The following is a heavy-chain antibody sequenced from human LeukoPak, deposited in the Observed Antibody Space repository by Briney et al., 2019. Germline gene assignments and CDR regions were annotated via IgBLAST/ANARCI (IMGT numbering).Heavy chain of an antibody. Sequence: GGSLRLSCAASGFTFSSYAMNWVRQSPGKGLEWVSGISGNSDRTYIADSVEGRFTVSRDNSANTMYLQMDSLRVDDTAVYYCARLGIITAAGSNDYWGQRTLVTVSS. CDR2: ISGNSDRT. CDR1: GFTFSSYA. D-gene: IGHD6-13*01. CDR3: ARLGIITAAGSNDY. J-gene: IGHJ4*02. V-gene: IGHV3-23*01.